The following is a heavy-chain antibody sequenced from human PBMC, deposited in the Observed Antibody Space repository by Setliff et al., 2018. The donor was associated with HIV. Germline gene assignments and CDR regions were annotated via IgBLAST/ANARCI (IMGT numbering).Heavy chain of an antibody. CDR1: GFTFSSYT. J-gene: IGHJ3*01. V-gene: IGHV3-21*01. CDR2: ISMNSNYI. CDR3: AAAGSSDAFDL. Sequence: PGGSLRLSCEASGFTFSSYTMNWVRQAPGKALKWVSSISMNSNYIYYAGSVKGRFTISRDNAKNSLYLQMSGLRAEDTALYFCAAAGSSDAFDLWGPGTLVTVSS. D-gene: IGHD1-26*01.